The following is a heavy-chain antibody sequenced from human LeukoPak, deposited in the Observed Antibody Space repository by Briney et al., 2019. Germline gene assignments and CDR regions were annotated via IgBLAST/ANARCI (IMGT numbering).Heavy chain of an antibody. J-gene: IGHJ3*02. CDR3: ARESVGDSKGYDAFDI. V-gene: IGHV1-69*06. CDR2: IIPIFGTA. CDR1: GGTFSSYA. Sequence: GASVKVSCKASGGTFSSYAISWVRQAPGQGLEWMGGIIPIFGTANYAQKFQGRVTITADKSTSTAYMELSSLRSEDTAVYYCARESVGDSKGYDAFDIWGQGTMVTVSS. D-gene: IGHD3-22*01.